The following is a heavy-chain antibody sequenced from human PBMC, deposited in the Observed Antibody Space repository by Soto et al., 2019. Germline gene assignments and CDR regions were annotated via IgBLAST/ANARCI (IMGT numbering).Heavy chain of an antibody. CDR2: IYHSGST. CDR1: GGSISSSNW. D-gene: IGHD2-2*01. CDR3: ARDPIVVVPAATHY. V-gene: IGHV4-4*02. J-gene: IGHJ4*02. Sequence: SETLSLTCAVSGGSISSSNWWSWVRQPPGKGLEWIGEIYHSGSTNYNPSLKSRVTISVDKSKNQFSLKLSSVTAADTAVYYCARDPIVVVPAATHYWGQGTLVTVSS.